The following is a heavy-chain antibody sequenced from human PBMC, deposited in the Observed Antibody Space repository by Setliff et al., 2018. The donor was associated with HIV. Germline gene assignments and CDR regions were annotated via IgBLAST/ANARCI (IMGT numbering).Heavy chain of an antibody. D-gene: IGHD4-17*01. CDR3: AKGAGFYGDYTFDH. CDR2: IYSTGST. CDR1: GPSINIHY. Sequence: SSETLSLTCTVSGPSINIHYWSWIRQSPGKAFEWIGYIYSTGSTNYNPSLHSRVTISMIASRNQFSIKVTSVTAADTAVYYCAKGAGFYGDYTFDHWGQGRQVTVSS. J-gene: IGHJ4*02. V-gene: IGHV4-59*11.